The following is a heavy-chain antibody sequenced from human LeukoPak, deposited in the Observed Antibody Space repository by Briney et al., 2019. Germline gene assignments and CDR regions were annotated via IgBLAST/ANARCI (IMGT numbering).Heavy chain of an antibody. CDR3: ARVMYGSGSYYYYYMDV. CDR1: GYTFTSYD. V-gene: IGHV1-8*01. J-gene: IGHJ6*03. CDR2: MNPNSGNT. D-gene: IGHD3-10*01. Sequence: ASVKVSCKASGYTFTSYDINWVRQATGQGLEWMGWMNPNSGNTGYAQKFQGRVTMTRNTSISTAYMELSSLRSEDTAVYYCARVMYGSGSYYYYYMDVWGKGTTVTISS.